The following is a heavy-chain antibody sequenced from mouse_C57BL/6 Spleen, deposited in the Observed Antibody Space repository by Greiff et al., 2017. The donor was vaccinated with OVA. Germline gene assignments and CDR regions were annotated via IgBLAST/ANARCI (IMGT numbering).Heavy chain of an antibody. J-gene: IGHJ2*01. D-gene: IGHD3-1*01. CDR3: ARTARDYFDY. CDR2: IDPSDSYT. V-gene: IGHV1-59*01. CDR1: GYTFTSYW. Sequence: QVQLQQPGAELVRPGTSVKLSCKASGYTFTSYWMHWVKQRPGQGLEWIGVIDPSDSYTNYTQKFKGKATLTVDTSSSTAYLQLSSLTSEDSAVYYCARTARDYFDYWGQGTTLTVSS.